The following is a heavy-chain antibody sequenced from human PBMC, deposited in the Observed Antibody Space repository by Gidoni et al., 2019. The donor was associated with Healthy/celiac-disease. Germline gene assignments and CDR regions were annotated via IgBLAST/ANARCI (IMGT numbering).Heavy chain of an antibody. CDR3: AKVGGSSGSSPLSDY. J-gene: IGHJ4*02. Sequence: VQLLESGGGLVQPGGSLRLSCAASGFTFSSYAMSWVRQAPGKGLAWVSAISGSGGSTYYADSVKGRFTISRDNSKNTLYLQMNSLRAEDTAVYYCAKVGGSSGSSPLSDYWGQGTLVTVSS. D-gene: IGHD1-26*01. V-gene: IGHV3-23*01. CDR2: ISGSGGST. CDR1: GFTFSSYA.